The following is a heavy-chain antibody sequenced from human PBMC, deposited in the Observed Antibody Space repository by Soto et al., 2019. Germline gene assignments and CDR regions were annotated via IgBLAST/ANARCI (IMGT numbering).Heavy chain of an antibody. V-gene: IGHV3-74*01. CDR3: ARESGDWPLNWFDP. D-gene: IGHD2-21*02. Sequence: GGSLRLSCAASGFNFINHWMHWVRQRPGEGLVWVSRITSDGKSKAYAESVKGRFAISRDNAKNTLYLQMNGLTAEDTAVYYCARESGDWPLNWFDPWGLGTLVTVSS. CDR1: GFNFINHW. CDR2: ITSDGKSK. J-gene: IGHJ5*02.